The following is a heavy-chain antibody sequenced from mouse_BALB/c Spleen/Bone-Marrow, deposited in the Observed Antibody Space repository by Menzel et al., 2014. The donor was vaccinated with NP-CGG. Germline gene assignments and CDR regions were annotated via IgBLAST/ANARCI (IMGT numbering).Heavy chain of an antibody. J-gene: IGHJ4*01. CDR2: IAPGSGST. D-gene: IGHD1-1*01. CDR3: ARSYYGRAMDD. CDR1: GYTFTSYW. Sequence: DLVKPGASVKLSCKASGYTFTSYWINWIKQRPGQGLEWIGRIAPGSGSTYYDEMFKGKATLTVDTSSSTPYIQLSSLSSEDSAVYFCARSYYGRAMDDWGQGTSVTVSS. V-gene: IGHV1S41*01.